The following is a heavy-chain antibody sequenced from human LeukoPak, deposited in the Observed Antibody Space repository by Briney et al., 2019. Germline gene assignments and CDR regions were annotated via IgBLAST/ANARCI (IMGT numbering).Heavy chain of an antibody. CDR1: GFTFSTYG. J-gene: IGHJ4*02. V-gene: IGHV3-30*18. CDR3: AKEFNRGLPDY. CDR2: ISYDGSNE. D-gene: IGHD2-21*01. Sequence: GGSLRPSCAASGFTFSTYGMHWVRQAPGKGLEWVAVISYDGSNEYYADSVKGRFTISRDNSKSTLYLQMSSLRAEDTAVYYCAKEFNRGLPDYWGQGTLVTVPS.